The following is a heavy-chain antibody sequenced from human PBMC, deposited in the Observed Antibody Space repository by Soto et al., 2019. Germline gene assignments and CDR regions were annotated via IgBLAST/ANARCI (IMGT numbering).Heavy chain of an antibody. CDR3: AKDVAGRRGSWPYYMDV. CDR1: GFTFSSYA. CDR2: ISGSGGST. Sequence: EVQLLESGGGLVQPGGSLRLSCAASGFTFSSYAMSWVRQAPGKGLEWVSAISGSGGSTYYADSVKGRFTISRDNSKNTLYLQMNSLRAEDTAVYYCAKDVAGRRGSWPYYMDVWGKGTTVTVSS. J-gene: IGHJ6*03. V-gene: IGHV3-23*01. D-gene: IGHD6-13*01.